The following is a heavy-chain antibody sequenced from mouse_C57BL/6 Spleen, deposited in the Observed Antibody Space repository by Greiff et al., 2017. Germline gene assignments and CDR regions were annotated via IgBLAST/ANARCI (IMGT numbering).Heavy chain of an antibody. Sequence: VQLQQSGPELVKPGASVKISCKASGYSFTDYNMNWVKQSNGQSLEWIGVINPNYGTTSYNQKFKGKATLTVDQSSSTAYMQLNSLTSEDSAVYYCARERHYYGSSTGYYAMDYWGQGTSVTVSS. CDR1: GYSFTDYN. CDR3: ARERHYYGSSTGYYAMDY. V-gene: IGHV1-39*01. CDR2: INPNYGTT. J-gene: IGHJ4*01. D-gene: IGHD1-1*01.